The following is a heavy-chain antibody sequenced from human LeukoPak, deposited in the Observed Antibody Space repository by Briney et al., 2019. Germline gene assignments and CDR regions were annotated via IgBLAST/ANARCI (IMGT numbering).Heavy chain of an antibody. J-gene: IGHJ4*02. V-gene: IGHV3-74*01. CDR2: INSDGSVT. CDR1: GFTFSSYW. D-gene: IGHD1-26*01. Sequence: GGSLRLSCAASGFTFSSYWIHWVRQAPGKGLLWVSRINSDGSVTTYAGSVKGRFTISRDNAKNTLYLQMNSLRAEDTAVYYCTRATGSFYGLGYWGQGTLVTVSS. CDR3: TRATGSFYGLGY.